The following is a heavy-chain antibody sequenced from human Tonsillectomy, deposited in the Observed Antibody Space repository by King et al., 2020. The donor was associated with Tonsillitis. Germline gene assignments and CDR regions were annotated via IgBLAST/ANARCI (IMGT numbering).Heavy chain of an antibody. Sequence: VQLVESGGGLVKPGGSLRLSCAGSGFSVSSYSMIWLRQTPGRGLEWVASIISGSGPYIDYADSAKVRFTISRDSAKKSVHLQMNSLRAEDTALYYCGRYYGDYGRFDPWGQGTLVTVSS. V-gene: IGHV3-21*01. D-gene: IGHD4-17*01. CDR3: GRYYGDYGRFDP. CDR1: GFSVSSYS. CDR2: IISGSGPYI. J-gene: IGHJ5*02.